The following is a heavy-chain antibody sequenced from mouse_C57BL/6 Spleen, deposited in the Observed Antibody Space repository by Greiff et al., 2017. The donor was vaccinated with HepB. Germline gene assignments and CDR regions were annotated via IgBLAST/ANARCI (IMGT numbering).Heavy chain of an antibody. CDR3: TRITTVVVGGYYFDY. CDR1: GFTFSSYA. Sequence: EVQLVESGEGLVKPGGSLKLSCAASGFTFSSYAMSWVRQTPEKRLEWVAYISSGGDYIYYADTVKGRFTISRDNARNTLYLQMSRLKSEDTAMYYCTRITTVVVGGYYFDYWGQGTTLTVSS. J-gene: IGHJ2*01. D-gene: IGHD1-1*01. CDR2: ISSGGDYI. V-gene: IGHV5-9-1*02.